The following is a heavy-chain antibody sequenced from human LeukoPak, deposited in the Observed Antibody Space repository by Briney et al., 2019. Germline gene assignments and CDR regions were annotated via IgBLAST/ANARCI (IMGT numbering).Heavy chain of an antibody. J-gene: IGHJ4*02. D-gene: IGHD1-1*01. CDR1: GYTFSTCD. V-gene: IGHV1-8*01. CDR3: ARVLGSISH. CDR2: MNPNSGNT. Sequence: GASVKVSCKASGYTFSTCDISWVRQATGQGLEWIGWMNPNSGNTGFAHKFQGRVTMTRDTSINTAYMELSCLRSEDTAIYYCARVLGSISHWGQGTLVTVSS.